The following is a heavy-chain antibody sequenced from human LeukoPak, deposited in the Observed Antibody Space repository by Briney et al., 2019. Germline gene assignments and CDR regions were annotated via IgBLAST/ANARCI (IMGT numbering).Heavy chain of an antibody. D-gene: IGHD2-15*01. CDR2: INPNSGGT. V-gene: IGHV1-2*04. CDR1: GYTFTGYY. J-gene: IGHJ2*01. Sequence: ASVKVSCQASGYTFTGYYMHWVRQAPGQGLEWMGWINPNSGGTNYAQKIQGWVTMTRDTSISTAYMELSRLRSDDTAVYYCARAPLLPHWYFDLWGRGTLVTVSS. CDR3: ARAPLLPHWYFDL.